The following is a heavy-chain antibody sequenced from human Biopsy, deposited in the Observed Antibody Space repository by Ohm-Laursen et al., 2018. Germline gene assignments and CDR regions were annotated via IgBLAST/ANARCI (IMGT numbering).Heavy chain of an antibody. J-gene: IGHJ4*02. Sequence: SLRLSCAASGFTFSNYGMHWVCQAPGKGLEWLAVIWYDGSNKYCGDSVQGRFTISRDNSKNTVYLQMNSLRAEDTAIYYCARDSTINTVTTADYWGQGTLVTVSS. CDR1: GFTFSNYG. D-gene: IGHD4-11*01. CDR3: ARDSTINTVTTADY. V-gene: IGHV3-33*01. CDR2: IWYDGSNK.